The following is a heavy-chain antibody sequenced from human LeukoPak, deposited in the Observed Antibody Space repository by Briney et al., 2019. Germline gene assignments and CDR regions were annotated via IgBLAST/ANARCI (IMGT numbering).Heavy chain of an antibody. J-gene: IGHJ4*02. Sequence: GGSLRLSCAASGFTVSSNYMSWVRQAPGKGLEWVSIIYSGGSTYYADSVKGRFTISRDNSKNTLYLQMNSLRAEDTAVYYCARESRNDGVVYWGQGTLVTVSS. D-gene: IGHD1-1*01. CDR1: GFTVSSNY. CDR3: ARESRNDGVVY. CDR2: IYSGGST. V-gene: IGHV3-53*01.